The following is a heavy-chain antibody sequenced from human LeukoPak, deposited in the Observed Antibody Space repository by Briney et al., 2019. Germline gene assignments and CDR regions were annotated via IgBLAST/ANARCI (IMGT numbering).Heavy chain of an antibody. CDR1: GFRVSDYY. CDR3: ARDRAANQDWVEFDP. Sequence: GGSLRLSCAVSGFRVSDYYTSWVRQAPGKGLEWVGLIRDSGEAFYADFARGRFAISRDESEDTLYLQMNSLRVEDTAVYFCARDRAANQDWVEFDPWGQGTPVIVSS. V-gene: IGHV3-66*03. J-gene: IGHJ5*02. CDR2: IRDSGEA. D-gene: IGHD3/OR15-3a*01.